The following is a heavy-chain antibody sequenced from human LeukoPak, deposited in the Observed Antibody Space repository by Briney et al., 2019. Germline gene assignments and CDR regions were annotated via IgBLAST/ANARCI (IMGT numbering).Heavy chain of an antibody. CDR3: ARLRRISSSPDY. CDR2: IYPADSDA. V-gene: IGHV5-51*01. CDR1: GYSFTSYW. J-gene: IGHJ4*02. Sequence: GESLKISCKGSGYSFTSYWIGWVRQMPGKGLEWMGIIYPADSDARYSPSFQGHVTISADKSISTAYLQWSSLKASDTAMYYCARLRRISSSPDYWGQGTLVTVSS. D-gene: IGHD3-3*02.